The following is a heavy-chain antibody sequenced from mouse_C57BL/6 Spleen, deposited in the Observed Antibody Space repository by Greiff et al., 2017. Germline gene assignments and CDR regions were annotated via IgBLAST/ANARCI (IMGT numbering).Heavy chain of an antibody. J-gene: IGHJ3*01. CDR3: ARSDSSGYAWFAY. Sequence: QVQLQQPGAELVKPGASVKMSCKASGYTFTSYWITWVKQRPGQGLEWIGDIYPGSGSTNYNEKFKSKATLTVDTSSSTADMQLSSLTSEDSAVYYCARSDSSGYAWFAYWGQGTLVTVSA. D-gene: IGHD3-2*02. CDR2: IYPGSGST. V-gene: IGHV1-55*01. CDR1: GYTFTSYW.